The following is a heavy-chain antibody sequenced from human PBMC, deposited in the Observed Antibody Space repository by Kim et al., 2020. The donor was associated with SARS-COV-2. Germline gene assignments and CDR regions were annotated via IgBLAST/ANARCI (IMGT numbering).Heavy chain of an antibody. CDR2: IYYSGST. Sequence: SETLSLTCTVSGGSISSYYWSWIRQPPGKGLEWIGYIYYSGSTNYNPSLKSRVTISVDTSKNQFSLKLSSVTAADTAVYYCARDPRGGRSGGSRYGFDPWGQGTLVTVSS. J-gene: IGHJ5*02. CDR3: ARDPRGGRSGGSRYGFDP. D-gene: IGHD2-15*01. CDR1: GGSISSYY. V-gene: IGHV4-59*13.